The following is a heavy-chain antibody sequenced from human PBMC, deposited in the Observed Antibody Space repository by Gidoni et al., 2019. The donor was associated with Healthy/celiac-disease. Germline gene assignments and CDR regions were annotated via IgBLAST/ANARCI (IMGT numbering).Heavy chain of an antibody. CDR2: ISGSGGST. D-gene: IGHD6-13*01. J-gene: IGHJ4*02. CDR1: GFTFRSHA. CDR3: AKDRPRGGSIAAAGRLFDY. V-gene: IGHV3-23*04. Sequence: EVQLVESGGGLVQPGGSLRLSCAASGFTFRSHAMCWVGQDPGKGLEWVSAISGSGGSTDYADSVKGRFTISRDNSKNTLYLQMNSLRAEDTAVYYCAKDRPRGGSIAAAGRLFDYWGQGTLVTVSS.